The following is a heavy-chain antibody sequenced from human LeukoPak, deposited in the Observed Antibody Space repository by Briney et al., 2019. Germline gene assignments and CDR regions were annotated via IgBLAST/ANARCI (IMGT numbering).Heavy chain of an antibody. V-gene: IGHV3-66*01. D-gene: IGHD3-22*01. Sequence: GGSLRLSCAASGFTVSSNYMSWVRQAPGKGLEWVSVIYSGGSTYYADSVKGRFTISRDNSKNTLYLQMNSLRAEDTAVYYCAKDHYDSSGYYSYYYYYYMDVWGKGTTVTVSS. CDR3: AKDHYDSSGYYSYYYYYYMDV. J-gene: IGHJ6*03. CDR1: GFTVSSNY. CDR2: IYSGGST.